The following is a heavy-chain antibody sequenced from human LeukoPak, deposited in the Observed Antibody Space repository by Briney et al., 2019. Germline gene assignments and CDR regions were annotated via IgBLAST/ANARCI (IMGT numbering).Heavy chain of an antibody. V-gene: IGHV4-34*01. D-gene: IGHD6-13*01. Sequence: SETLSLTYAVYGGSFSGYYWSWLRQTPGKGLEWIGEINHSGSTNYNPTLKSRVTMSIDTSKNKSSLKLSTVTAADTAVYYCARVRSSSPDYWGQGTLVTVSS. J-gene: IGHJ4*02. CDR3: ARVRSSSPDY. CDR1: GGSFSGYY. CDR2: INHSGST.